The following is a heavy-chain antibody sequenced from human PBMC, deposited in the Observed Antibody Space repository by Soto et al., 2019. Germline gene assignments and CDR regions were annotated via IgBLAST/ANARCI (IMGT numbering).Heavy chain of an antibody. CDR2: ISSSSSTI. CDR3: AGGSNWHDAFDI. V-gene: IGHV3-48*01. J-gene: IGHJ3*02. D-gene: IGHD6-13*01. Sequence: PGGSLRLSCAASGFTFSSYSMNWVRQAPGKGLEWVSYISSSSSTIYYADSVKGRFTISRDNSKNTLYLQMNSLRAEDTAVYYCAGGSNWHDAFDIWGQGTMVTVSS. CDR1: GFTFSSYS.